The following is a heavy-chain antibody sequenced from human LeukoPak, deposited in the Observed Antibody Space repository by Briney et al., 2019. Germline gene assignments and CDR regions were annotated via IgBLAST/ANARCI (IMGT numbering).Heavy chain of an antibody. D-gene: IGHD6-19*01. CDR3: ARGFRGWYAEGFDY. Sequence: GGSLRLSCAASGFSFSSYWMSWVRQAPGKGLEWVANIKQDGSEKYYVDSVKGRLTISRDNAKNSLYLQMNSLRAEDTAVYYCARGFRGWYAEGFDYWGQGTVVTVSS. CDR2: IKQDGSEK. CDR1: GFSFSSYW. J-gene: IGHJ4*02. V-gene: IGHV3-7*01.